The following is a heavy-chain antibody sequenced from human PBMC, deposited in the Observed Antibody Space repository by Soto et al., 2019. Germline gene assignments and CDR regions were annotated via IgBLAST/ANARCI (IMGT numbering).Heavy chain of an antibody. CDR2: VYYTGST. CDR3: ARTVLGPDLLADSFVDYYYYMDV. J-gene: IGHJ6*03. Sequence: SETLSLTCSVSGGSINSYYWSWIRQPPGKGLEWIGYVYYTGSTSYNPSLKRRVTFSADSSRGQFSLRLNSVTAADTAVYYCARTVLGPDLLADSFVDYYYYMDVWGQGTTVTVSS. CDR1: GGSINSYY. V-gene: IGHV4-59*08. D-gene: IGHD3-9*01.